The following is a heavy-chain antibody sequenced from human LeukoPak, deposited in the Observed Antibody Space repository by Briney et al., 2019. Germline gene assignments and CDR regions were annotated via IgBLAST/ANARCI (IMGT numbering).Heavy chain of an antibody. J-gene: IGHJ4*02. CDR2: IRYDGTDK. CDR1: GFTLSTYV. CDR3: SKDAGWAFDY. Sequence: SVRSLRLSCVTSGFTLSTYVMHWVRQAPGKRLEWVAFIRYDGTDKYYADSVKGRFTISRDNSKTTLYVQMNSLRAEDTAVYYCSKDAGWAFDYWGQGTLVTVSS. D-gene: IGHD6-19*01. V-gene: IGHV3-30*02.